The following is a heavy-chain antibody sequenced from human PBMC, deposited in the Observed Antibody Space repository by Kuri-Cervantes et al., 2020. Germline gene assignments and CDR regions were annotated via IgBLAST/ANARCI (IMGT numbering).Heavy chain of an antibody. CDR1: GFTFSSYG. J-gene: IGHJ4*02. V-gene: IGHV3-30*18. D-gene: IGHD3-22*01. CDR3: AKDYYPALYYYDSSGYYGVLDY. Sequence: GGSLRLSCAASGFTFSSYGMHWVRQAPGKGLEWVAVISYDGSNKYYADSVKGRFTISRDNSKNTLYLQMNSLRAEDTAVYYCAKDYYPALYYYDSSGYYGVLDYWGQGTLVTVSS. CDR2: ISYDGSNK.